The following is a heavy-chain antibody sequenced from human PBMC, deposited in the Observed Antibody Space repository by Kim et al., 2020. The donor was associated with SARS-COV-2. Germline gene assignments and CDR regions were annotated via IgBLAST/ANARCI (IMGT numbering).Heavy chain of an antibody. V-gene: IGHV3-30*04. D-gene: IGHD3-9*01. CDR3: ASPKKSFDWLETKREENAFDI. CDR1: GFTFSSYA. CDR2: ISYDGSNK. Sequence: WGSLRLSCAASGFTFSSYAMHWVRQAPGKGLEWVAVISYDGSNKYYADSVKGRFTISRDNSKNTLYLQMNSLRAEDTAVYYCASPKKSFDWLETKREENAFDIWGQGTMVTVSS. J-gene: IGHJ3*02.